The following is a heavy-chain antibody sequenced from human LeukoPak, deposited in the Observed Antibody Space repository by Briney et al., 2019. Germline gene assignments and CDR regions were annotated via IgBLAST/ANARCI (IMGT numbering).Heavy chain of an antibody. J-gene: IGHJ4*02. CDR3: ARGSSPFDY. CDR2: LFYSGNT. CDR1: GGSINNYY. V-gene: IGHV4-59*08. Sequence: SETLSLTCTVSGGSINNYYWGWIRQPPGKGLEWIGSLFYSGNTNYNPSLKSRVTISLDTSKNQVSLKLSSVTAADTAVYYCARGSSPFDYWGQGTLVTVSS.